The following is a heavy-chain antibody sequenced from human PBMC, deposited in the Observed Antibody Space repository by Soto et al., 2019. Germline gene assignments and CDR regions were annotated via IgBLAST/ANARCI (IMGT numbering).Heavy chain of an antibody. Sequence: SVKVCCKSSGGTFSSYTISWVRQAPGQGLEWMGRIIPILGIANYAQKFQGRVTITADKSTSTAYMELSSLRSEDTAVYYCAKDLMPSYDSSGYYYVDYWGQGTLVTVSS. CDR2: IIPILGIA. CDR3: AKDLMPSYDSSGYYYVDY. V-gene: IGHV1-69*04. J-gene: IGHJ4*02. CDR1: GGTFSSYT. D-gene: IGHD3-22*01.